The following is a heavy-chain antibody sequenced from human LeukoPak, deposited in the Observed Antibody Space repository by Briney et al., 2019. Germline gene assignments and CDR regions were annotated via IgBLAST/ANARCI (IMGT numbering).Heavy chain of an antibody. CDR3: AGYYGMDV. J-gene: IGHJ6*02. V-gene: IGHV3-53*04. CDR2: IYSGGST. CDR1: GFTFSIYA. Sequence: GGSLRLSCAASGFTFSIYAMSWVRQAPGKGLEWVSVIYSGGSTYYADSVKGRFTISRHNSKNTLYLQMNSLRAEDTAVYYCAGYYGMDVWGQGTTVTVSS.